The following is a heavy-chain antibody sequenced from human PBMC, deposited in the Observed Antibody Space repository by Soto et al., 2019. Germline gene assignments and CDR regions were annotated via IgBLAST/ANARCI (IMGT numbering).Heavy chain of an antibody. CDR1: GGSISSGGYF. V-gene: IGHV4-30-4*01. CDR3: AREPYLPKARNDF. CDR2: IFHSGTT. J-gene: IGHJ4*02. Sequence: SETLSLTCSVSGGSISSGGYFWTWILQSPGKGLEWMGYIFHSGTTYYEPSLKGRLIISIEKSKNQFSLRLTSVTDADSAVYFCAREPYLPKARNDFWGQGTLVTVPS.